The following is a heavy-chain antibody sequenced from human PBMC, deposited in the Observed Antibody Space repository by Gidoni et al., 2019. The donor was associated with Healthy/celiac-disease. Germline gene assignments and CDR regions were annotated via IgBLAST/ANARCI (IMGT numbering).Heavy chain of an antibody. CDR2: ISAYKGNT. J-gene: IGHJ4*02. CDR1: GYTFTSSG. CDR3: ARVGIWGYDSSGYYFPFDY. D-gene: IGHD3-22*01. Sequence: QVQLVPSGAEVKKPGASVKVSCKASGYTFTSSGIRWGRQAPGQGLEWMGWISAYKGNTNYAQKLQGRVTMTTDTSTSTAYMELRSLRSDDTAVYYCARVGIWGYDSSGYYFPFDYWGQGTLVTVSS. V-gene: IGHV1-18*01.